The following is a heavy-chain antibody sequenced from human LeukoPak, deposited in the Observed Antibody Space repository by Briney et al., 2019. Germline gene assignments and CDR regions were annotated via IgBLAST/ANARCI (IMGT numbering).Heavy chain of an antibody. Sequence: PGGSLRLSCAASGFTFSSYWMSWVRQAPGKGLEWVANIKQDGSQKYYVDSVKGQFSISRDNAKNSLYLQMNSLRAEDTAVYYCARGVPYASWSGPHYSDYWGQGTLVTVSS. CDR3: ARGVPYASWSGPHYSDY. D-gene: IGHD3-3*01. CDR1: GFTFSSYW. CDR2: IKQDGSQK. J-gene: IGHJ4*02. V-gene: IGHV3-7*01.